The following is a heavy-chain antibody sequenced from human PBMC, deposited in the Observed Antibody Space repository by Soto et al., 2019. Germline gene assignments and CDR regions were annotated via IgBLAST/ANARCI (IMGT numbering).Heavy chain of an antibody. CDR3: ARGLDQPPVGLYFDT. Sequence: QVQLVQSAAEVKNPGSSVKVSCKTSGGTFNSYLIDWVRQAPGQGLEWMGGIIPAFGTAKYAQKFQGRVTITADKSTTTAYMELRTLTSEDTAVYYCARGLDQPPVGLYFDTWGQGTLVTVSS. V-gene: IGHV1-69*06. CDR1: GGTFNSYL. J-gene: IGHJ4*02. D-gene: IGHD2-2*01. CDR2: IIPAFGTA.